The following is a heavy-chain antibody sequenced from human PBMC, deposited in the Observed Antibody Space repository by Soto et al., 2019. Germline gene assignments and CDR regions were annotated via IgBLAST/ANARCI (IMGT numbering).Heavy chain of an antibody. CDR3: ATISDRGIAAALDS. CDR1: TFTFTDYA. V-gene: IGHV3-23*01. D-gene: IGHD6-13*01. J-gene: IGHJ4*02. CDR2: ISGSGGTT. Sequence: EVQLLESGGGLVRPGGSLRLSCVASTFTFTDYAMSWVRQAPGEGLEWVSGISGSGGTTYHAESVKGRFSISRDNSKNTLYLHLNNLRVEDTAIYYCATISDRGIAAALDSWGQGTLVTVSS.